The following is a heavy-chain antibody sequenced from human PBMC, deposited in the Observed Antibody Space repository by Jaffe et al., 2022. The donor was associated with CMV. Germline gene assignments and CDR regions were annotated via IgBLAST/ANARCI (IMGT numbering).Heavy chain of an antibody. D-gene: IGHD1-26*01. CDR1: GYTFSRYW. CDR3: ARQWEESPDPFDV. V-gene: IGHV5-51*01. CDR2: IYPPDSDT. Sequence: EVQLVQSGAEVKKPGESLKISCKASGYTFSRYWIGWVRQMPGKGLEWMGIIYPPDSDTRYSPSFQGHVTISVDTSISTAYLQWSSLKASDTAMYYCARQWEESPDPFDVWGQGTMVTVSP. J-gene: IGHJ3*01.